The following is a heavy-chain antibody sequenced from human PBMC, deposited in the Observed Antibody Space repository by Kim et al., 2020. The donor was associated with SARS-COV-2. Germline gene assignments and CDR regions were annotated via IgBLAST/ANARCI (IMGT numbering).Heavy chain of an antibody. V-gene: IGHV3-23*01. CDR2: ISGSGGST. J-gene: IGHJ6*02. CDR1: GFTFSSYA. D-gene: IGHD3-16*01. CDR3: ARGGDDYYGMDV. Sequence: GGSLRLSCAASGFTFSSYAMSWVRQAPGKGLEWVSAISGSGGSTYYADSVKGRLTISRDNSKNTLYLEMNSRRAEDTAVYYCARGGDDYYGMDVWGQGTTVTVSS.